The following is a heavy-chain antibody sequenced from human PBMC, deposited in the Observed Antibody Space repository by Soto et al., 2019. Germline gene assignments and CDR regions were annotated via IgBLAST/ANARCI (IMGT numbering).Heavy chain of an antibody. J-gene: IGHJ6*02. CDR3: ARHIGFNYFYCMDV. V-gene: IGHV1-69*12. Sequence: QVQVVPSGAEVKPPGSSVKVSCKATGGTFSSYAISWVRQAPGQGLEWMGGIIPVFGTADYAQNFQGRVTITADESTSTAYMELSSLRSEDTAIYYCARHIGFNYFYCMDVWGQGTPVTVSS. D-gene: IGHD5-12*01. CDR1: GGTFSSYA. CDR2: IIPVFGTA.